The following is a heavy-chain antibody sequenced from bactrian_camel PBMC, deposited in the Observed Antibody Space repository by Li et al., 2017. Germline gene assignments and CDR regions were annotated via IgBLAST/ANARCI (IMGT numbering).Heavy chain of an antibody. V-gene: IGHV3S1*01. CDR3: AAKRYYDCSLDAPFGN. D-gene: IGHD3*01. CDR2: INRDEDGGTI. J-gene: IGHJ4*01. Sequence: HVQLVESGGGSVQAGGSLTLSCAASGYNTRVYCMAWFRQAPGKRREGVATINRDEDGGTIIYADDVKGRFTISKDNSKNTLTLQMNDLKSEDTGKYYCAAKRYYDCSLDAPFGNWGRGTQVTVS. CDR1: GYNTRVYC.